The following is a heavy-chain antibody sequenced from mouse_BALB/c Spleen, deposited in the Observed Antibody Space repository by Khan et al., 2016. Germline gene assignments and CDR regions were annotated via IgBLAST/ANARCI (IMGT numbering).Heavy chain of an antibody. J-gene: IGHJ4*01. D-gene: IGHD1-1*01. Sequence: EVELVESGGGLVQPGGSRKLSCAASGFTFSSFGMHWVRQAPEKGLEWVAYISSVSSTIFSADTVKGRFTISRDNPKNTLFLQMTSLRSEDTAMYYCARRGVDHDVSSFQFYAMDYWGQGTSVTVSS. CDR2: ISSVSSTI. CDR1: GFTFSSFG. CDR3: ARRGVDHDVSSFQFYAMDY. V-gene: IGHV5-17*02.